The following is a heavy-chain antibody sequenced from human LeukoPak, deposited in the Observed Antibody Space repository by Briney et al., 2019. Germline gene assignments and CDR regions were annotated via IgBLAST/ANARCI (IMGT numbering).Heavy chain of an antibody. V-gene: IGHV4-61*05. J-gene: IGHJ4*02. CDR1: GGSISSSSYY. Sequence: SETLSLTCTVSGGSISSSSYYWGWIRQPPGKGLEWLGYVHDSAGTIYNPSLKSRVTISVGTSKTQFSLKVTSVTTADTAVYYCAKGRKDFDTNLGPFGSWGQGILVTVSS. D-gene: IGHD3-9*01. CDR2: VHDSAGT. CDR3: AKGRKDFDTNLGPFGS.